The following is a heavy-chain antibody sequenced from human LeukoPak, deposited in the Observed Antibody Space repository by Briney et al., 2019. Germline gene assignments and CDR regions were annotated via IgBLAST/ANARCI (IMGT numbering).Heavy chain of an antibody. J-gene: IGHJ4*02. V-gene: IGHV3-64*01. D-gene: IGHD1-1*01. CDR2: ISSNGGST. Sequence: GGSLRLSCAASGFTFSSYAMHWVRQAPGKGLEYVSAISSNGGSTYYANSVKGRFTISRDNSKNTLYLQMGSLRAEDTAVYFCAKDKDPWKSTSISDFDYWGQGTLVTVSS. CDR3: AKDKDPWKSTSISDFDY. CDR1: GFTFSSYA.